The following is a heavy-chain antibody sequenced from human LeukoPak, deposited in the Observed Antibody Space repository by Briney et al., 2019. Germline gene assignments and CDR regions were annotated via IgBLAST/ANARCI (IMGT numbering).Heavy chain of an antibody. J-gene: IGHJ3*02. V-gene: IGHV3-20*04. CDR2: INWNGGST. Sequence: GGSLRLSCAASGFTFDDYGMSWVRQAPGKGLEWVSGINWNGGSTGYADSVKGRFTISRDNAKNSLYLQMNSLRAEDTAVYYCARDYTVMDPGPDAFDIWGQGTMVTVSS. CDR3: ARDYTVMDPGPDAFDI. D-gene: IGHD5-18*01. CDR1: GFTFDDYG.